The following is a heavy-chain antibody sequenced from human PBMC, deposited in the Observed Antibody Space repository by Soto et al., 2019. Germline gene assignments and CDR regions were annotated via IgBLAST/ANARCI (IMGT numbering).Heavy chain of an antibody. CDR1: GGSITSDYSC. J-gene: IGHJ4*02. D-gene: IGHD7-27*01. CDR3: ARGPSGDKVHY. Sequence: QVQLQESGPGLVKPSQTLSLTCTVSGGSITSDYSCWSWIRQPPGEGLEWIGHIFDSGTTYTNPSLRSQVAISLDPSKTPFPLTLTSVPAADTAVYYCARGPSGDKVHYWGQGALVPVSS. V-gene: IGHV4-30-4*01. CDR2: IFDSGTT.